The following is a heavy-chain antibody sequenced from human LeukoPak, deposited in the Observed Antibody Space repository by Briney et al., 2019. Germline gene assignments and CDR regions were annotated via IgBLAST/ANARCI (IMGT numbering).Heavy chain of an antibody. V-gene: IGHV3-11*01. J-gene: IGHJ3*02. Sequence: PGGSLRLSCAASGFTFSDYYMSWIRQAPGKGLEWVSYISSSGSTIYHAGSVKGRFTISRDNAKNSLFLQMNSLRAEDTAVYYCARGYYGSVPFDIWGQGTMVTVSS. CDR2: ISSSGSTI. CDR1: GFTFSDYY. D-gene: IGHD3-10*01. CDR3: ARGYYGSVPFDI.